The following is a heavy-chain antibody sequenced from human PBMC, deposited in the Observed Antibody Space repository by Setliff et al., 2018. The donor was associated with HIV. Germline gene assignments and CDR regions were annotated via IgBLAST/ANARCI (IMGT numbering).Heavy chain of an antibody. CDR3: ARAGYYYYYYYMDV. CDR2: IYYSGST. Sequence: LSLTCTVSGYSISSGAYYWSWIRQHPGKGLEWIGYIYYSGSTYYNPSLKSRVTISIDTSKNQFFLKLSSVTAADTAVYYCARAGYYYYYYYMDVWGQGTTVTVSS. V-gene: IGHV4-31*02. CDR1: GYSISSGAYY. D-gene: IGHD6-25*01. J-gene: IGHJ6*03.